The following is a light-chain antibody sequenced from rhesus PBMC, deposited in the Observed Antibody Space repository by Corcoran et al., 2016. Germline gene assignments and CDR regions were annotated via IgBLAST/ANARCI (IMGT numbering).Light chain of an antibody. CDR3: QQYSNWPLT. CDR1: QSVSSY. CDR2: GAS. Sequence: EIVMTQSPATLSLSPGERATLSCRASQSVSSYVAWYQQKPEQAPRLLISGASSRATGIPDRFSGSGSGTDFTLTISSLEPEDFAVYYCQQYSNWPLTFGPGTKLDIK. V-gene: IGKV3S9*01. J-gene: IGKJ3*01.